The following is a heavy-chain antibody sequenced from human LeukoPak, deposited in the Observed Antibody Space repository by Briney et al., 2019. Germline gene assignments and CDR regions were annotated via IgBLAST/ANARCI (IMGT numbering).Heavy chain of an antibody. V-gene: IGHV3-7*03. CDR2: INQDGSKK. CDR3: AKDLYGYVSNWFDP. Sequence: PGGSLRLSCAASGFIFSNYWMSWVRQAPGKGLEWVGNINQDGSKKTYVDSVKGRFTISRDNSKNTLYLQMNSLRAEDTAVYYCAKDLYGYVSNWFDPWGQGTLVTVSS. J-gene: IGHJ5*02. CDR1: GFIFSNYW. D-gene: IGHD5-12*01.